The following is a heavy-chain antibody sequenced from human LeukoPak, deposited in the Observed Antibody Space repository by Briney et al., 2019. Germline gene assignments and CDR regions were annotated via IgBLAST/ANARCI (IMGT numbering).Heavy chain of an antibody. CDR3: ARVPLNHYDFWSGYYTRDAFDI. D-gene: IGHD3-3*01. CDR1: GGSIGTSY. V-gene: IGHV4-59*01. Sequence: PSETLSLTCTVSGGSIGTSYWSWIRQPPGKGLEWIGYIYYNGRTNSNSSLKSRVTTSVDTSKNQFSLKLSSVTAADTAVYYCARVPLNHYDFWSGYYTRDAFDIWGQGTMVTVSS. J-gene: IGHJ3*02. CDR2: IYYNGRT.